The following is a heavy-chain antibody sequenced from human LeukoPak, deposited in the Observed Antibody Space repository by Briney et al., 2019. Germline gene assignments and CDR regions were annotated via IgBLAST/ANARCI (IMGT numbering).Heavy chain of an antibody. Sequence: GWSLTLSCAASGFSFSGYGMHWVRQAPGEGMVWISRINCDGSTTSYADSVMGRFTISRDNAKNTLYLQMNRLRAEDTALYYCARVIYSGWQGELSDWGQGTLVTVSS. CDR2: INCDGSTT. D-gene: IGHD6-19*01. J-gene: IGHJ4*02. CDR1: GFSFSGYG. V-gene: IGHV3-74*01. CDR3: ARVIYSGWQGELSD.